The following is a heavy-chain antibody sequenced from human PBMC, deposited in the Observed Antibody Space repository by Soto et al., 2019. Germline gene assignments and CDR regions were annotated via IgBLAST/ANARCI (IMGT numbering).Heavy chain of an antibody. CDR3: ARGLYNWNDYNWFDP. CDR1: GGSISSYY. CDR2: IYTSGST. D-gene: IGHD1-20*01. V-gene: IGHV4-4*07. J-gene: IGHJ5*02. Sequence: QVQLQESGPGLVKPSETLSLTCTVSGGSISSYYWRWIRQPAGKGLEWIGRIYTSGSTNYNPSLKSRVTMSVDTSKNQFSRKLSSVTAADTAVYYCARGLYNWNDYNWFDPWGQGTLVTVSS.